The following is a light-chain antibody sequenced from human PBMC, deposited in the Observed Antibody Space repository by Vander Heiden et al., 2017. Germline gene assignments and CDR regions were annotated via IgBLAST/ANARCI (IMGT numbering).Light chain of an antibody. Sequence: QSVLTQPPSVSAAPGQKVTISCSGSTSNIGSDFVSWYQQIPGTAPKLLIYDSYERPSGIPDRFSGSLSATSATLSITGLQTGDEAVYYCGTWDTSLKSVVFGGGTKLTVL. CDR3: GTWDTSLKSVV. CDR1: TSNIGSDF. CDR2: DSY. V-gene: IGLV1-51*01. J-gene: IGLJ2*01.